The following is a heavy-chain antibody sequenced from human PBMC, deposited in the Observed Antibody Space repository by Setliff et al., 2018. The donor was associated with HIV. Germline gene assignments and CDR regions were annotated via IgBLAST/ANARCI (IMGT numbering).Heavy chain of an antibody. CDR2: IIPVLGIT. CDR3: AKEVGGSYALGSKVLDS. J-gene: IGHJ4*02. CDR1: GDTFTRST. D-gene: IGHD2-15*01. Sequence: SVKVSCKASGDTFTRSTYTWVRRAPGQGLDWMGGIIPVLGITNYAQKFQGRVILTADESTSTLYMELTSLTYEDTAVYYCAKEVGGSYALGSKVLDSWGQGTLVTV. V-gene: IGHV1-69*10.